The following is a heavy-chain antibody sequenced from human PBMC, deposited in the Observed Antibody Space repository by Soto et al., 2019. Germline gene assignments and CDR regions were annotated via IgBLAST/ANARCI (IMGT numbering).Heavy chain of an antibody. CDR1: GFTFSSYG. CDR3: ANSIAVAGTSIDY. Sequence: GGSLRLSCAASGFTFSSYGMHWVRQAPGKGLEWVAVISYDGSNKYYADSVKGRFTISRDNSKNTLYLQMNSLRAEDTAVFYCANSIAVAGTSIDYWGQGTLVTVSS. CDR2: ISYDGSNK. D-gene: IGHD6-19*01. J-gene: IGHJ4*02. V-gene: IGHV3-30*18.